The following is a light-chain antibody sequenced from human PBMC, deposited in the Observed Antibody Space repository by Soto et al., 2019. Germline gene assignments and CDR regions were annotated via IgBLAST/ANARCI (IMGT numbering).Light chain of an antibody. CDR3: QQYYNNPPIT. CDR2: WAS. J-gene: IGKJ5*01. V-gene: IGKV4-1*01. CDR1: QSVLSSSNNLNY. Sequence: DIVMTHSPDSLAVSLGERATINCKSSQSVLSSSNNLNYVAWYQQKPGQPPKLLIYWASTREFGVPDRFSGGGSGTDFTLTISSLQAEDVAVYYCQQYYNNPPITFGQGTRLEIK.